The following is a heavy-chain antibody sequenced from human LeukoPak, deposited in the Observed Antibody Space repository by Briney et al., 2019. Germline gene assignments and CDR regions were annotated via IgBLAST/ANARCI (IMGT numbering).Heavy chain of an antibody. CDR1: GFTFSSHS. V-gene: IGHV3-48*01. Sequence: GGSLRLSCAASGFTFSSHSMNWVRQAPGKGLEWVSYISSSSSTIYYADSVKGRFTISRDNAKNSPYLQMNSLRAEDTAVYYCARGAYYYEDWGQGTLVTVSS. D-gene: IGHD3-22*01. CDR2: ISSSSSTI. CDR3: ARGAYYYED. J-gene: IGHJ4*02.